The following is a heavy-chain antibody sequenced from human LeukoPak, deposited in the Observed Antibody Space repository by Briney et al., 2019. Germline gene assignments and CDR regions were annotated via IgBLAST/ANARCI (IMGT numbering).Heavy chain of an antibody. J-gene: IGHJ6*03. CDR2: IYYSGST. CDR3: ARVVGRIVGATHYYYCYMDV. D-gene: IGHD1-26*01. CDR1: GGSISSGGYY. Sequence: SQTLSLTCTVSGGSISSGGYYWSWIRQHPGKGLEWIGYIYYSGSTYYNPSLKSRVTISVDTSKNQFSLKLSSVTAADTAVYYCARVVGRIVGATHYYYCYMDVWGKGTTVTVSS. V-gene: IGHV4-31*03.